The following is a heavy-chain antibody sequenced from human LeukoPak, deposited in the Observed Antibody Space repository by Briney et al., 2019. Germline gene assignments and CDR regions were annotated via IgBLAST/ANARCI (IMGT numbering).Heavy chain of an antibody. J-gene: IGHJ4*02. CDR3: AKDSKSRYCSGGSCYSEYDNFDY. CDR1: GFTFDDYA. V-gene: IGHV3-43D*03. D-gene: IGHD2-15*01. CDR2: ISWDGGST. Sequence: GGSLRLSCAASGFTFDDYAMHWVRQAPGKGLEWVSLISWDGGSTYYADSVKGRFTISRDNSKNSLYLQMNSLRAEDTALYYCAKDSKSRYCSGGSCYSEYDNFDYWGQGILVTVSS.